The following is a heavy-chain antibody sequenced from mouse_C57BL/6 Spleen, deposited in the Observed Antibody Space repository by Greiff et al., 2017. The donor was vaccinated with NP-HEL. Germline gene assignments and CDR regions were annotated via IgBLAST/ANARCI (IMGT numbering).Heavy chain of an antibody. CDR3: ARGGVLPAWFAY. CDR1: GYTFTSYW. Sequence: VQLQQPGAELVKPGASVKMSCKASGYTFTSYWITWVKQRPGQGLEWIGDIYPGSGSTNYNEKFKSKATLSVDKAYSTAYMQLSSLTSEDSAVYYCARGGVLPAWFAYWGQGTLVTVSA. D-gene: IGHD1-1*01. V-gene: IGHV1-55*01. CDR2: IYPGSGST. J-gene: IGHJ3*01.